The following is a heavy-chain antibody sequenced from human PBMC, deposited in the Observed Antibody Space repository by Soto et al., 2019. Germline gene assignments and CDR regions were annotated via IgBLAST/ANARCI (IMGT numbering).Heavy chain of an antibody. V-gene: IGHV1-2*02. Sequence: ASVKVSCKASGYTFTNYYMHWVRQAPGQGLEWMGWMNPRSGGTKYAQAFQDRVTMTRDASISTAYMEVTSLRHGDTAVYYCARVEEYYHDSSGEVDAFDIWGQGTMVTVSS. CDR1: GYTFTNYY. CDR3: ARVEEYYHDSSGEVDAFDI. J-gene: IGHJ3*02. CDR2: MNPRSGGT. D-gene: IGHD3-22*01.